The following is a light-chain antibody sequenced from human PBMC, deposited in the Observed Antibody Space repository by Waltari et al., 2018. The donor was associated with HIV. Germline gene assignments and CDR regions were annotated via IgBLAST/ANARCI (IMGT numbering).Light chain of an antibody. CDR3: QQYNNWPPIT. CDR1: QSVSSN. Sequence: IVMTQSPATLSVSPRERATLSCRASQSVSSNLAWYQQKPGQAPRLLSYGASTRATGIPARFSGSGSGTDFTLTISSLQSEDFAVYYCQQYNNWPPITFGQGTRLEIK. J-gene: IGKJ5*01. CDR2: GAS. V-gene: IGKV3-15*01.